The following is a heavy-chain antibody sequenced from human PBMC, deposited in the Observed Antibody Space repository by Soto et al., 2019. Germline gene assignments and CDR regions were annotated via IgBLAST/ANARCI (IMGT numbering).Heavy chain of an antibody. CDR3: TRAEGGCSSTSCHSYGMDV. CDR1: GFTFSSYS. J-gene: IGHJ6*02. Sequence: EVQLVESGGGLVKPGGSLRLSCAASGFTFSSYSMNWVRQAPGKGLEWVSSISDSSRYIYYTDSVKGRFTISRDNAKNSLYLQMNSRRAEDTAVYYCTRAEGGCSSTSCHSYGMDVWGQGTTVTVSS. V-gene: IGHV3-21*01. CDR2: ISDSSRYI. D-gene: IGHD2-2*01.